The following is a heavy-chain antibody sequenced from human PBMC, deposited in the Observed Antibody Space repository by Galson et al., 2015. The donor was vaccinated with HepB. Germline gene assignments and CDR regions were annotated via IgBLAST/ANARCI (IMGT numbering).Heavy chain of an antibody. CDR1: GFTFSSYG. Sequence: SLRLSCAASGFTFSSYGMHWVRQAPGKGLEWVGRIRSKANSYATAYAASVKGRFTISRDDSKNTAYLQMNSLKTEDTAVYYCTRSDIVVVPAAREYYYYYMDVWGKGTTVTVSS. D-gene: IGHD2-2*01. V-gene: IGHV3-73*01. CDR2: IRSKANSYAT. J-gene: IGHJ6*03. CDR3: TRSDIVVVPAAREYYYYYMDV.